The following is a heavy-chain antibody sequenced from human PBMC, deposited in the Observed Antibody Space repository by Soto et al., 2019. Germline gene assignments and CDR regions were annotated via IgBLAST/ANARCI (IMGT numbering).Heavy chain of an antibody. D-gene: IGHD4-17*01. CDR2: ISGYNGNT. CDR3: ARGDYGGGADH. Sequence: QVQLVQSGAEVKKPGASVKVTCKASGYTFITYGINWVRQAPGQGLEWMGWISGYNGNTKYAQKFHGRVTMTTVTSTSTSYMELRSLRSDDTAVYYCARGDYGGGADHWGQGTLVTVSS. J-gene: IGHJ4*02. CDR1: GYTFITYG. V-gene: IGHV1-18*01.